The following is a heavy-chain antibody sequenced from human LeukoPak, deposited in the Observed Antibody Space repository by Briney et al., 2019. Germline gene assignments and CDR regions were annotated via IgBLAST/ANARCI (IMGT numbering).Heavy chain of an antibody. J-gene: IGHJ4*02. Sequence: GGSLRLSCAASGFTFDDYAMHWVRQAPGKGLGWVSPISGDGGSTYYADSVKGRFTISRDKSKNSLYLQMNSLRTEDTALYYCAKDISSSGYYGYCWGQGTLVTVSS. CDR3: AKDISSSGYYGYC. V-gene: IGHV3-43*02. CDR2: ISGDGGST. D-gene: IGHD3-22*01. CDR1: GFTFDDYA.